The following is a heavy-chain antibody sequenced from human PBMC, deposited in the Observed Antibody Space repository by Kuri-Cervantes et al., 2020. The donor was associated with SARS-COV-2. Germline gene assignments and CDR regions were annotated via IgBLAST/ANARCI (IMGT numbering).Heavy chain of an antibody. J-gene: IGHJ4*02. V-gene: IGHV4-34*01. D-gene: IGHD2/OR15-2a*01. Sequence: SQTLSLTCAVYGGSFSGYYRSWIRQPPGKGLEWIGEINHSGSTNYNPSLKSRVTISVDTSKNQFSLKLSSVTAADTAVYYCARRPHNRPPLGWGQGTLVTVSS. CDR3: ARRPHNRPPLG. CDR2: INHSGST. CDR1: GGSFSGYY.